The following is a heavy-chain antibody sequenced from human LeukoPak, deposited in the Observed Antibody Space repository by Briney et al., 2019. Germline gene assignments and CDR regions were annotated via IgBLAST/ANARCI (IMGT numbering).Heavy chain of an antibody. V-gene: IGHV3-74*01. CDR2: INSDGSSI. J-gene: IGHJ3*02. CDR3: ARRRPGFFALDI. Sequence: GGSLRLSCAASGFTLSNYWMYWVRQGPGKGLVWVSRINSDGSSIAYADSVKGGVVISRDNDRNTLYLQINSLRVEDTAVYYCARRRPGFFALDIWGQGTLVTVSS. CDR1: GFTLSNYW.